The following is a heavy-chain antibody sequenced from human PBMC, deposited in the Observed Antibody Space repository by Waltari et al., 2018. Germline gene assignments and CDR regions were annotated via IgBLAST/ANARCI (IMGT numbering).Heavy chain of an antibody. CDR2: IYYRGST. CDR1: GGSISSYY. D-gene: IGHD1-26*01. CDR3: ARARWELGYYYYYMDV. Sequence: QVQLQESGPGLVKPSETLSLTCTVSGGSISSYYWSWIRQPPGKGLEWIGYIYYRGSTNYNPSLKSRVTISVDTAKNQFSLKLSSVTAADTAVYYCARARWELGYYYYYMDVWGKGTTVTVSS. V-gene: IGHV4-59*01. J-gene: IGHJ6*03.